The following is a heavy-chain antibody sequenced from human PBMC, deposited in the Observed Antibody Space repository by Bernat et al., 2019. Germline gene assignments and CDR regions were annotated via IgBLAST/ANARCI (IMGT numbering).Heavy chain of an antibody. CDR3: AQNYYNSGKY. CDR2: INGDGSTT. D-gene: IGHD3-10*01. V-gene: IGHV3-74*01. CDR1: GFTFSNYW. Sequence: EVQLVESGGGLVQPGGSLRLSCEASGFTFSNYWMHWVRQAPGKGLVWVSRINGDGSTTNYADSVKGRFTISRDNAKNTLYLQMNSLRAEDTAVYDCAQNYYNSGKYWGQGTLVTVSS. J-gene: IGHJ4*02.